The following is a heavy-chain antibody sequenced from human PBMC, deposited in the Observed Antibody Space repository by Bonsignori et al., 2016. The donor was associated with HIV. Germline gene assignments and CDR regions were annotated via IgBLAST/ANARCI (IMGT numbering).Heavy chain of an antibody. Sequence: WVRQAPGQGLECMGGIIPILGIANYAQKFQGRVTITADESTSTAYMELSSLRSEDTAVYYCARGIRIAARHDAFDIWGQGTMVTVSS. V-gene: IGHV1-69*10. CDR3: ARGIRIAARHDAFDI. CDR2: IIPILGIA. J-gene: IGHJ3*02. D-gene: IGHD6-6*01.